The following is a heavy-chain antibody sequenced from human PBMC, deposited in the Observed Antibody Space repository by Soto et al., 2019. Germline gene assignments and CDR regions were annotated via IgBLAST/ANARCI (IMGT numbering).Heavy chain of an antibody. CDR2: ISSSSSYI. CDR3: ARVGGYGSSSNFDY. J-gene: IGHJ4*02. D-gene: IGHD6-6*01. Sequence: GEYLKISCAASGFTFSSYSMNWVRQAPGKGLEWVSSISSSSSYIYYAASVKGRFTISRDNAKNSLYLQMSSLRAEDTAVFYCARVGGYGSSSNFDYWGQGTLVTVSS. V-gene: IGHV3-21*01. CDR1: GFTFSSYS.